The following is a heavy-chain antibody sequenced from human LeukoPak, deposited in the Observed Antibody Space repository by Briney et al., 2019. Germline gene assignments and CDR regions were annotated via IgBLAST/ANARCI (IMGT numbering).Heavy chain of an antibody. J-gene: IGHJ4*02. CDR2: INQDESAK. CDR1: GLTFSNFW. Sequence: GGSLRLSCVASGLTFSNFWMSWVRQAPGKGLEWVANINQDESAKNYVVSVKGRFTISRDNAKNSLYLQMHSLRAEDTAVYYCVRDNPRCCGVVPANIDDYWGQGTLVTVSS. V-gene: IGHV3-7*01. CDR3: VRDNPRCCGVVPANIDDY. D-gene: IGHD2-2*01.